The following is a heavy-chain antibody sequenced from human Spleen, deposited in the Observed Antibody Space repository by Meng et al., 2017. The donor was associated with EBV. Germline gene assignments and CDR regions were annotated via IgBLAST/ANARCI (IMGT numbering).Heavy chain of an antibody. CDR2: INPNSGVT. CDR3: ATLDYGNYEFDY. J-gene: IGHJ4*02. Sequence: VQALTAGAELGIPVASAKVSCKASGYTFTVYYIHRVRQAPGQGLEWMGRINPNSGVTDYAQKFQGRVTMTRDTSISTAYLDLSRLRSDDTAVYYRATLDYGNYEFDYWGQGTLVTVSS. CDR1: GYTFTVYY. V-gene: IGHV1-2*06. D-gene: IGHD4-11*01.